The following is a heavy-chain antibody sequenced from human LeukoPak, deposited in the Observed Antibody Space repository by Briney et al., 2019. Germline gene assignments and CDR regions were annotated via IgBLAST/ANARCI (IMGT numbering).Heavy chain of an antibody. V-gene: IGHV3-11*01. D-gene: IGHD2-8*01. CDR1: GFTFSDYY. J-gene: IGHJ6*02. Sequence: GGFLRLSCAASGFTFSDYYMTWIRQAPGKGLEWLSYISNSGSSVFYADSVMGRFTVSRDNAKRSLYLQIKSLRDDDTVVYHCALGTINKDYYFGMDVWGQGTTVTVSS. CDR3: ALGTINKDYYFGMDV. CDR2: ISNSGSSV.